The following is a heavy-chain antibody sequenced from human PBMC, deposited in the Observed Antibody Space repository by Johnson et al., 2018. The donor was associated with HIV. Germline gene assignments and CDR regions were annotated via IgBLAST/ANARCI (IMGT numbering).Heavy chain of an antibody. CDR3: ARDIIAVAGYDAFDI. D-gene: IGHD6-19*01. CDR1: GFTFNNAW. V-gene: IGHV3-30-3*01. J-gene: IGHJ3*02. Sequence: QVQLVESGGGVVQPGGSLRLSCAASGFTFNNAWMSWVRQAPGKGLEWVAVISYDGNNKYYTDSVKGRFTISRDNSKNTLYLQMNSLRAEDTAVYYCARDIIAVAGYDAFDIWGQGTMVTVSS. CDR2: ISYDGNNK.